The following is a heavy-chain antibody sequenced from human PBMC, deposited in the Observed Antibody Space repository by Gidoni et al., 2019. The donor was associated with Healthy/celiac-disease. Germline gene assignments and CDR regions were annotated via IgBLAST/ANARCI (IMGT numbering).Heavy chain of an antibody. Sequence: QLQLQESGPGLVKPSETLSLTCTVSGGAISRSSDYWGGIRQPPGKGLAWIGSIYYSGSTYSNPSLKSRVTISVDTSKNQFSLKLSSVTAADTAVYYCARLDYDSSGYHTYYFDYWGQGTLVTVSS. CDR1: GGAISRSSDY. D-gene: IGHD3-22*01. V-gene: IGHV4-39*01. J-gene: IGHJ4*02. CDR2: IYYSGST. CDR3: ARLDYDSSGYHTYYFDY.